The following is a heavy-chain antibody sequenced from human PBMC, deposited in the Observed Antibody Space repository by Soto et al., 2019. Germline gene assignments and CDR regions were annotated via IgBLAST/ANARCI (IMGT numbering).Heavy chain of an antibody. D-gene: IGHD3-10*01. CDR3: VRARGGVQD. V-gene: IGHV4-34*12. CDR2: LIDSGST. CDR1: GGSFSGYY. Sequence: QVQLQQWGAGLLKPSETLSLTCAVYGGSFSGYYCSWIRQPPGKGLEWIGELIDSGSTNYNASLKRRVSISVDTSKNQFSLKLSSVTAADTAVYYCVRARGGVQDWGQGTLVTVSS. J-gene: IGHJ1*01.